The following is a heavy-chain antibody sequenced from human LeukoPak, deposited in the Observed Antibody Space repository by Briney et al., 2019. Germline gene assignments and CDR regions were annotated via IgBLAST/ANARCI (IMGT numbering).Heavy chain of an antibody. J-gene: IGHJ1*01. Sequence: PGGSLRLSCAASRFTFSSYAMSWVRQAPGKGLEWVSLIYSGGSTYSADSVKGRFTISRDNSKNTLHLQMNSLRVEDTAVYYCARDTDYYGSGRHGYFDHWGQGTLVTVSS. CDR2: IYSGGST. CDR3: ARDTDYYGSGRHGYFDH. CDR1: RFTFSSYA. V-gene: IGHV3-66*01. D-gene: IGHD3-10*01.